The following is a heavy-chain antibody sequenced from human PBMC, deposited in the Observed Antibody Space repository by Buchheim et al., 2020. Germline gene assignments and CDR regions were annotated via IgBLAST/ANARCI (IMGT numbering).Heavy chain of an antibody. CDR2: IYYSGST. Sequence: QVQLQESGPGLVKPSETLSLTCTVSGGFISSYYWSWIRQPPGKGLEWIGYIYYSGSTNYNPSLKSRVNISVDTSKKQFSLKLSSVTAADTAVYYCARDQGYDSSGYRHAFDIWSQGT. V-gene: IGHV4-59*01. D-gene: IGHD3-22*01. J-gene: IGHJ3*02. CDR1: GGFISSYY. CDR3: ARDQGYDSSGYRHAFDI.